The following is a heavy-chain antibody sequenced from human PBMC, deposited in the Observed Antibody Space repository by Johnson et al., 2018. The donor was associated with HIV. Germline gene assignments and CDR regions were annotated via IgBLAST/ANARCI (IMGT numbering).Heavy chain of an antibody. D-gene: IGHD6-6*01. Sequence: VQLVESGGGVVQPGRSLRLSCAASGFTFSNAWMSWVRQAPGKGLEWVANIKQDGSEKYYVDSVKGRFTISRDNAKNSLYLQMSSLRAEDTALYYCAKSSPAAARFRLGSAFDIWGQGTMVTVSS. J-gene: IGHJ3*02. CDR3: AKSSPAAARFRLGSAFDI. V-gene: IGHV3-7*01. CDR2: IKQDGSEK. CDR1: GFTFSNAW.